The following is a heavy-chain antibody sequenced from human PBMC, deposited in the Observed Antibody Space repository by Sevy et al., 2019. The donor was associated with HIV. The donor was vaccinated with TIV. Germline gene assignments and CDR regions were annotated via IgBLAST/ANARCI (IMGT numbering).Heavy chain of an antibody. CDR2: ISSRSSTI. V-gene: IGHV3-48*02. D-gene: IGHD3-10*01. Sequence: GGSLRLSCAASGFTFNISDMNWVRQAPGKGLEWVSFISSRSSTIYYADSVKGRFTISRDNAKNSLYLQMNSLRDDDTAVYYCASGSNHKYFDYWGQGTLVTVSS. CDR1: GFTFNISD. CDR3: ASGSNHKYFDY. J-gene: IGHJ4*02.